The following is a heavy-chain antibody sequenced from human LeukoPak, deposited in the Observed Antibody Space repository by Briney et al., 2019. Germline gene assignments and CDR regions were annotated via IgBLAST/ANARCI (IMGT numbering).Heavy chain of an antibody. J-gene: IGHJ4*02. Sequence: PSQTLSLTCTVSGGSISSGGYYWSWLPQHPGKGLEWIGYIYYSGSTYYNPSLKSRVTISVDTSKNQFSLKLSSVTTADTAVYYCARDDGSGSYYEANSQPGDWGQGTLVTVSS. D-gene: IGHD3-10*01. CDR3: ARDDGSGSYYEANSQPGD. V-gene: IGHV4-31*03. CDR1: GGSISSGGYY. CDR2: IYYSGST.